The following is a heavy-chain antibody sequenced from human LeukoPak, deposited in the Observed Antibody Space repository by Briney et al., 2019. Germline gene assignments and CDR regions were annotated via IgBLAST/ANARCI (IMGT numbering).Heavy chain of an antibody. D-gene: IGHD6-19*01. CDR3: ARDREGSGWYPGY. J-gene: IGHJ4*02. CDR1: GFTFSSYA. V-gene: IGHV3-30-3*01. CDR2: ISYDGSNK. Sequence: PGGSLRLSCAASGFTFSSYAMHWVRQAPGKGLEWVAVISYDGSNKYYADSVKGRFTISRDNSKNTLYLQMNSLRAEDTAVYYCARDREGSGWYPGYWGQGTLVTVSS.